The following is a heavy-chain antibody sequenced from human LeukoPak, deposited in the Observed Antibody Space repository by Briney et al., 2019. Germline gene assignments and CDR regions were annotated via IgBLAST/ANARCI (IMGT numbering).Heavy chain of an antibody. J-gene: IGHJ4*02. CDR3: AREGGPYRPLDY. Sequence: KPSETLSLTCGISGGSISNTNWWTWFGQPPGKGLEWIGEVNLQGSTNYNPSLKSRVAISVDKSENHISLKLTSVTAADTAVYYCAREGGPYRPLDYSGQGTLVIVAS. CDR2: VNLQGST. CDR1: GGSISNTNW. V-gene: IGHV4-4*02.